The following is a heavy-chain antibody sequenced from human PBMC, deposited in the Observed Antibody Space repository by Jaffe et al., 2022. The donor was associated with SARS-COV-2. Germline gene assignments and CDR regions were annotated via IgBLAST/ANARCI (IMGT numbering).Heavy chain of an antibody. J-gene: IGHJ5*02. Sequence: EVQLLESGGGLAQPGGSLRLSCAASGFTFSSYGMSWVRQAPGKGPEWVSSISASGGSTQYADSVKGRFTISRDNSKNTLYLQMNSLRAEDTAVYYCAKDNGYIDPWGQGTLVTVSS. CDR3: AKDNGYIDP. V-gene: IGHV3-23*01. D-gene: IGHD1-1*01. CDR1: GFTFSSYG. CDR2: ISASGGST.